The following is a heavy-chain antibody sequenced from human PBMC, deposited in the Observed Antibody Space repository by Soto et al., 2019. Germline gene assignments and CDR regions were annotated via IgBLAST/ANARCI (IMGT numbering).Heavy chain of an antibody. D-gene: IGHD3-16*02. J-gene: IGHJ6*02. CDR1: GFTFSSYA. CDR2: ISGSGGST. V-gene: IGHV3-23*01. Sequence: GGSLRLSCAASGFTFSSYAMSWVRQAPGKGLEWVSAISGSGGSTYYADSVKGRFTISRDNSKNTLYLQMNSLRAEDTAVYYCAKDSIGNYDYVWGSYPINSGYYGMDVWGQGTTVTVSS. CDR3: AKDSIGNYDYVWGSYPINSGYYGMDV.